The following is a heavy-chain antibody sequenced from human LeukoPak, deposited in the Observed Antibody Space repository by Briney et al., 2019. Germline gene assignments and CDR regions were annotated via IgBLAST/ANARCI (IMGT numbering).Heavy chain of an antibody. CDR3: AREAPMNYGMDV. V-gene: IGHV3-21*01. J-gene: IGHJ6*02. Sequence: GGSLRLSCAASGFTFSSYSMNWVRQAPGKGLEWVSSISSSSSYIYYADSVKGRFTISRDNAKNSLYLQMNSLRAEDTAVYYCAREAPMNYGMDVWGQGTTVTDSS. CDR2: ISSSSSYI. CDR1: GFTFSSYS.